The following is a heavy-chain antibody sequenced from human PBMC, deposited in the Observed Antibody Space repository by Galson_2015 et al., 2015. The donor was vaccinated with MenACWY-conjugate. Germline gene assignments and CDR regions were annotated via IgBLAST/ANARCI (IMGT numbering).Heavy chain of an antibody. CDR2: ISGSGGST. V-gene: IGHV3-23*01. CDR3: AKAPYYYDSSGYYPSGY. Sequence: SLRLSCAASGFTFSSYAMSWVRQAPGKGLEWVSGISGSGGSTYYADSVKGRFTISRDNSNNTLYLQMNSLRAEDTALYYCAKAPYYYDSSGYYPSGYWGQGTPVTVSS. D-gene: IGHD3-22*01. J-gene: IGHJ4*02. CDR1: GFTFSSYA.